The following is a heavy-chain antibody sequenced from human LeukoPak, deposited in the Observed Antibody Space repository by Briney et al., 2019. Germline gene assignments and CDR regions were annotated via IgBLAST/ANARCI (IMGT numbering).Heavy chain of an antibody. CDR2: ISGSGGSA. CDR1: GFTFSSYA. Sequence: GGSLRLSCAASGFTFSSYAMSWVRQAPGKGPEWVSGISGSGGSAYYADSVKGRSTISRDNSKNTLYLQMNSLRAEDTAVYYCAKGHIAVAYYYFDYWGQGTLVTVFS. CDR3: AKGHIAVAYYYFDY. V-gene: IGHV3-23*01. J-gene: IGHJ4*02. D-gene: IGHD6-19*01.